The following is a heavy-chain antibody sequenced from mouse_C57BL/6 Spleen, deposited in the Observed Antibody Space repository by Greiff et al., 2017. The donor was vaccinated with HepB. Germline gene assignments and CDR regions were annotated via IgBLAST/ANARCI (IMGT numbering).Heavy chain of an antibody. Sequence: EVKLMESGEGLVKPGGSLKLSCAASGFTFSSYAMSWVRQTPEKRLEWVAYISSGGDYIYYADTVKGRFTISRDNARNTLYLQMSSLKSEDTAMYYCTRGRNGYDRGGDYYAMDYWGQGTSVTVSS. D-gene: IGHD2-2*01. CDR2: ISSGGDYI. CDR1: GFTFSSYA. CDR3: TRGRNGYDRGGDYYAMDY. J-gene: IGHJ4*01. V-gene: IGHV5-9-1*02.